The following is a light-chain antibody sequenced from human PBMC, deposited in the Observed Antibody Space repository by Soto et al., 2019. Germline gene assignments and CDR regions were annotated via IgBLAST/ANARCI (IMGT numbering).Light chain of an antibody. V-gene: IGKV3-20*01. CDR1: QSVTNSF. CDR2: GAS. CDR3: QQSGSSPIT. Sequence: VLAQYPGTLSLSPGERATLSCRASQSVTNSFLAWYQQKPGQAPRLLIYGASRRATGIPDRFTGSGSGTDFTLTISRLEPEDFAVYYCQQSGSSPITFGQGTLPEIK. J-gene: IGKJ5*01.